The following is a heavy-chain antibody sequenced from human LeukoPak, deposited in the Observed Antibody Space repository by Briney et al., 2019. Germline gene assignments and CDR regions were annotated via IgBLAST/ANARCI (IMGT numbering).Heavy chain of an antibody. CDR1: GFTFSSYS. V-gene: IGHV3-48*04. D-gene: IGHD3-10*01. Sequence: PGGSLRLSRAASGFTFSSYSMNWVRHAPGKGLEWVSYISSSSSTIYYADSVKGRFTISRDNAKNSLYLQMNSLGAEDTAVYYCAYQGEFRAFDYWGQGTLVTVSS. CDR2: ISSSSSTI. J-gene: IGHJ4*02. CDR3: AYQGEFRAFDY.